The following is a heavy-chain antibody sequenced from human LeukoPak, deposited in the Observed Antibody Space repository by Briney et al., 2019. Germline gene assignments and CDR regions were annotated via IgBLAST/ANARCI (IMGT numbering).Heavy chain of an antibody. D-gene: IGHD3-22*01. V-gene: IGHV3-30-3*01. CDR3: ARGSFYYYDSSGYSTVYYFDY. CDR1: GFTFSSYA. Sequence: GRSLRLSCAASGFTFSSYAMHWVRQAPGKGLEWVAVISYDGSKKYYADSVKGRFTISRDNSKNTLYLQMNSLRAEGSAVYYCARGSFYYYDSSGYSTVYYFDYWGQGTLVTLSS. CDR2: ISYDGSKK. J-gene: IGHJ4*02.